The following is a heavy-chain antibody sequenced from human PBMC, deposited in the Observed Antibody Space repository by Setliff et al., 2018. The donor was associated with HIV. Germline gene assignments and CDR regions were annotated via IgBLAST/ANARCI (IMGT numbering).Heavy chain of an antibody. Sequence: SETLSLTCTVSGGSISSGSYYWSWIRQPAGKGLEWIGPIYTSGSTNYNPSLKSRVTISADTSKNQFSLKLSSVTAADTAVYYCARGGTCNSTPCRIPYYYYYYMDVWGKGTTVTVSS. V-gene: IGHV4-61*02. D-gene: IGHD2-2*01. CDR1: GGSISSGSYY. J-gene: IGHJ6*03. CDR2: IYTSGST. CDR3: ARGGTCNSTPCRIPYYYYYYMDV.